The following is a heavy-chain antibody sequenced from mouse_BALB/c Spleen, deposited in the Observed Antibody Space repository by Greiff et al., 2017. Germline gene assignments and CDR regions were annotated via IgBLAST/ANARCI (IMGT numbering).Heavy chain of an antibody. D-gene: IGHD1-2*01. Sequence: EVQVVESGGGLVKPGGSLKLSCAASGFTFSSYAMSWVRQSPEKRLEWVAEISSGGSYTYYPDTVTGRFTITRDNAKNTLFLQMTSLRSEDTAMYYCARVTTATGYYYAMDYWGQGTSVTVSS. CDR2: ISSGGSYT. J-gene: IGHJ4*01. V-gene: IGHV5-9-4*01. CDR1: GFTFSSYA. CDR3: ARVTTATGYYYAMDY.